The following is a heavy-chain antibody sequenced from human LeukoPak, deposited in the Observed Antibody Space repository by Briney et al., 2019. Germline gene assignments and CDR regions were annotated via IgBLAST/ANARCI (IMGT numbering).Heavy chain of an antibody. CDR1: GFTFSSYA. V-gene: IGHV3-30-3*01. J-gene: IGHJ5*02. CDR3: ARGSPIAAAGTWFDP. CDR2: ISYDGSNK. Sequence: PGGSLRLSCAASGFTFSSYAMHWVRQALGKGLEWVSLISYDGSNKYYADSVKGRFTISRDNSKNTLYLQMNSLRAEDAAVYYCARGSPIAAAGTWFDPWGQGTLVTVSS. D-gene: IGHD6-13*01.